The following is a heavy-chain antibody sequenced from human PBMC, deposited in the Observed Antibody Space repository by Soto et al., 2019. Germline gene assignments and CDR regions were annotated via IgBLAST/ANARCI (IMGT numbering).Heavy chain of an antibody. CDR1: GYTFTSYG. V-gene: IGHV1-18*01. J-gene: IGHJ4*02. D-gene: IGHD2-15*01. CDR3: ARDRYCSGGSCYHFDY. Sequence: QVQLVQSGAEVKKPAASVKVSCKASGYTFTSYGISWVRQAPGQGLEWMGWISAYNGNTNYAQKLQGRVTMTTDTSTSTDYMELRSLRSDDTAVYYCARDRYCSGGSCYHFDYWGQGTLVTVSS. CDR2: ISAYNGNT.